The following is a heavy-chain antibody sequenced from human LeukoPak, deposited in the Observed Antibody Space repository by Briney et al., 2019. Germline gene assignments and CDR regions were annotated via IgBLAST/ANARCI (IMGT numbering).Heavy chain of an antibody. V-gene: IGHV3-23*01. Sequence: GGSLRLSWAASAFTFSRYGMSWVRQATGKGLEWVSAISGSGGSTYYADSVKGRFTISRDNSKNTLYLQMNSLRAEGTAVYYCAKDDTGGDYWGQGTLVTVSS. D-gene: IGHD5-18*01. CDR3: AKDDTGGDY. J-gene: IGHJ4*02. CDR2: ISGSGGST. CDR1: AFTFSRYG.